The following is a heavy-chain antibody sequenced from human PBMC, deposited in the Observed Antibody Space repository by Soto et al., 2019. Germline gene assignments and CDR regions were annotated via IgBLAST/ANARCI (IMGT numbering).Heavy chain of an antibody. CDR2: IIPILGIA. CDR3: AREGVGGYCSSTSCLDY. J-gene: IGHJ4*02. Sequence: QVQLVQSGAEVKKPGSSVKVSCKASGGTFSSYTISWVRQAPGQGLEWMGRIIPILGIANYAQKFQGRVTITADKSPSTAYMELSSLRSEDTAVYYCAREGVGGYCSSTSCLDYWGQGTLVTVSS. V-gene: IGHV1-69*08. D-gene: IGHD2-2*01. CDR1: GGTFSSYT.